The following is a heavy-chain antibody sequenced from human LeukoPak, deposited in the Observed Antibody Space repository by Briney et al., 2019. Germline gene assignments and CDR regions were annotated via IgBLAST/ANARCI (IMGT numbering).Heavy chain of an antibody. CDR3: ATYSGYDYYYGMDV. D-gene: IGHD5-12*01. CDR1: GYTFTSYG. V-gene: IGHV1-18*01. J-gene: IGHJ6*02. CDR2: ISAYIGNT. Sequence: ASVKVSCKASGYTFTSYGISWVRQAPGQGLEWMGWISAYIGNTNYAQKLQGRVTMTTDTSTSTAYMELRSLRSDDTAVYYCATYSGYDYYYGMDVWGQGTTVTVSS.